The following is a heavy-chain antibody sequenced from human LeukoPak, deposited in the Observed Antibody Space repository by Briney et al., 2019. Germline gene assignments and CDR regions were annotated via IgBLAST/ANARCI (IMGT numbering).Heavy chain of an antibody. CDR2: INPNSGGT. D-gene: IGHD3-22*01. CDR1: GYTFTGYY. Sequence: ASVKVSCKASGYTFTGYYMHWVRQAPGQGLEWMGWINPNSGGTNYAQKFQGRVTMTRDTSISTAYMELSRLRSGDTAVYYCARETAHYYDSSGYENWFDPWGQGTLVTVSS. V-gene: IGHV1-2*02. J-gene: IGHJ5*02. CDR3: ARETAHYYDSSGYENWFDP.